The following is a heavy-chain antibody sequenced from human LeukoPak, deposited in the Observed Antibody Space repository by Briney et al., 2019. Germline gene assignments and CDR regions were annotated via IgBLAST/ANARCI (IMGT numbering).Heavy chain of an antibody. Sequence: SETLSLTCTVSGGSISSSSYYWGWIRQPPGKGLEWIGSIYYSGSTYYNPSLKSRVTISVYTSKNQFSLKLSSVTAADTAVYYCARGGDSMIVVGPFDYWGQGTLVTVSS. J-gene: IGHJ4*02. CDR1: GGSISSSSYY. CDR3: ARGGDSMIVVGPFDY. V-gene: IGHV4-39*01. D-gene: IGHD3-22*01. CDR2: IYYSGST.